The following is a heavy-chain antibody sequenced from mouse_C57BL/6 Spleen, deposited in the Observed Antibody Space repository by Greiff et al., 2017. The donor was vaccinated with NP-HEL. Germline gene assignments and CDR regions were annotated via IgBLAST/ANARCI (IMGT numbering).Heavy chain of an antibody. Sequence: QVQLQQPGAELVKPGASVKLSCKASGYTFTSYWMQWVKQRPGQGLEWIGEIDPSDSYTNSNQKFKGKATLTVDTSSSTAYMQLSSLTSEDSAVYDCARREYYGSSYDAMDYWGQGTSVTVSS. J-gene: IGHJ4*01. V-gene: IGHV1-50*01. CDR2: IDPSDSYT. CDR3: ARREYYGSSYDAMDY. D-gene: IGHD1-1*01. CDR1: GYTFTSYW.